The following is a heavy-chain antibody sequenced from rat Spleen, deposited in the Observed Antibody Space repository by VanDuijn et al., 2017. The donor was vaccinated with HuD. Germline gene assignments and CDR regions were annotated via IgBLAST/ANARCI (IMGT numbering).Heavy chain of an antibody. D-gene: IGHD1-6*01. J-gene: IGHJ2*01. Sequence: EVQLVESGGGLVQPGRSLKLSCAASGFTFSRFAMVWVRQGPTKGLEEVATITSVGSKPSYPDSLTGRFTISRDNAKSTLYLQMDSLRSEDTATYYCAKTGFYFDYWGQGVMVTVSS. CDR2: ITSVGSKP. CDR1: GFTFSRFA. V-gene: IGHV5-25*01. CDR3: AKTGFYFDY.